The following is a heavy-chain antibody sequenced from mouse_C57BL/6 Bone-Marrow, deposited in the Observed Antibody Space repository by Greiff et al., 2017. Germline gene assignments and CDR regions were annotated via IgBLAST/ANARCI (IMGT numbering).Heavy chain of an antibody. CDR1: GYTFTSYW. CDR2: IDPSDSYT. J-gene: IGHJ2*01. Sequence: QVQLQQSGAELVRPGTSVKLSCKASGYTFTSYWMHWVKQRPGQGLEWIGVIDPSDSYTNYNQKCKGKATLTVDTSSSTAYMQLSSLTAEDSAVYYCTREGYWGQGTTLTVSS. V-gene: IGHV1-59*01. CDR3: TREGY.